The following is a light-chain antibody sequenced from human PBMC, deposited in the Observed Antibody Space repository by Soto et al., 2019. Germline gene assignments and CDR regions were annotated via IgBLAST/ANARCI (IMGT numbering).Light chain of an antibody. Sequence: QSALTQAASVSGSPGQSITISCTGTSSDLGGSDYVSWYQKHPGKAPKVIIYEVSDRPSGVSDRFSGSKSGNTASLTISGLQAEDEADYYCSSYVTSGTLVFGGGTKLTVL. V-gene: IGLV2-14*01. J-gene: IGLJ3*02. CDR2: EVS. CDR1: SSDLGGSDY. CDR3: SSYVTSGTLV.